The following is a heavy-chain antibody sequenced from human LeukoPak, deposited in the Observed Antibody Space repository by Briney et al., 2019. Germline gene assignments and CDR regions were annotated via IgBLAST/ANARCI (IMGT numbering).Heavy chain of an antibody. CDR1: GGSISSGSYY. D-gene: IGHD5-18*01. CDR3: ARLKSGYSYGYHYYYMDV. V-gene: IGHV4-61*02. Sequence: SETLSLTCTVSGGSISSGSYYWNWIRQPAGKGLEWIGRIYTSGSTNYNPSLKSRVTISVDTSKNQFSLKLSSVTAADTAVYYCARLKSGYSYGYHYYYMDVWGKGTTVTVSS. CDR2: IYTSGST. J-gene: IGHJ6*03.